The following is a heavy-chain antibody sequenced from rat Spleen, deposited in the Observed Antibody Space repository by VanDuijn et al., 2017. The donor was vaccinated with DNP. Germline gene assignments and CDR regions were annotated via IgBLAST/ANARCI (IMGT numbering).Heavy chain of an antibody. D-gene: IGHD1-5*01. CDR2: INNAGST. V-gene: IGHV3-3*01. CDR1: GYSITSAYR. J-gene: IGHJ2*01. CDR3: ARWNIGTSTLDY. Sequence: EVQLQESGPGLVKPSQSLSLTCSVTGYSITSAYRWNWIRKFPENKLEWMGYINNAGSTNYNPSLKSRISVTRDTSKNQFFLQVTTVTIEDTATYYCARWNIGTSTLDYWGQGVMVTVSS.